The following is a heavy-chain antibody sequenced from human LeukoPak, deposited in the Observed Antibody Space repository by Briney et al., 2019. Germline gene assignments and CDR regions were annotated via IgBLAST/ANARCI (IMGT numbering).Heavy chain of an antibody. Sequence: ASVKVSCKASGYTFTTHDINWVRQATGQGLEWLGWMSPNSGDTGYAQKFQGRVTMTSDSSISTAYMELSSLRSEDTAIYYCVRTPPNWGFDYWGQGALVTVSS. V-gene: IGHV1-8*01. D-gene: IGHD7-27*01. CDR3: VRTPPNWGFDY. J-gene: IGHJ4*02. CDR2: MSPNSGDT. CDR1: GYTFTTHD.